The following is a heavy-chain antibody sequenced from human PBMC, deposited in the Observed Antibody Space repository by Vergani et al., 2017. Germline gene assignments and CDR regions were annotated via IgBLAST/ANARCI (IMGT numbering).Heavy chain of an antibody. D-gene: IGHD3-22*01. CDR2: IKSKTDGGTT. J-gene: IGHJ4*02. V-gene: IGHV3-15*01. CDR3: AGPQGTSAYYYGGFDY. Sequence: EVQLVESGGVLVKPGGSLRLSCAASGFTFSNAWMSWVRQAPGKGLEWVGRIKSKTDGGTTDYAAPVKGRFTISRDDSKNTLSLQMNSLTAEDTAIYYCAGPQGTSAYYYGGFDYWGQGILVTVSS. CDR1: GFTFSNAW.